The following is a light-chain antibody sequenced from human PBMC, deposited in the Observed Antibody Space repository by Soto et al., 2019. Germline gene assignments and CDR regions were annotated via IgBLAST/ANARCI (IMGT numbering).Light chain of an antibody. J-gene: IGKJ4*01. V-gene: IGKV1-5*01. Sequence: DIQMTQSPSTLSVSVGDRVTITCRASESINGWLAWYQQKPGRAPRILIYDASKLEPGVPSRLSGSGSGAEYTLTISRLQPEDLATYYCQHYSSYPLTFGGGTKVEL. CDR1: ESINGW. CDR2: DAS. CDR3: QHYSSYPLT.